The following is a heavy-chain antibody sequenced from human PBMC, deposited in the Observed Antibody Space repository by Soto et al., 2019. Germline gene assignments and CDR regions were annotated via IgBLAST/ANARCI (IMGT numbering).Heavy chain of an antibody. CDR1: GFTFSSYA. V-gene: IGHV3-23*01. D-gene: IGHD6-19*01. J-gene: IGHJ4*02. CDR3: AKAGFSSGWSRSYFYY. CDR2: MSGTGGST. Sequence: EVQLLESGGGLVQPGRSLRLSCAASGFTFSSYAMNWVRQAPGKGLEWVSAMSGTGGSTYYADSVKGRFTISRDNAKNTLYLQMNSLRAEDTAVSYCAKAGFSSGWSRSYFYYWGQGTLVTVSS.